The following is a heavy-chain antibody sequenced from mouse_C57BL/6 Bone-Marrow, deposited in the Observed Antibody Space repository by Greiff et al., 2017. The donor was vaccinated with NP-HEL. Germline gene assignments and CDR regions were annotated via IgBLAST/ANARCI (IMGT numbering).Heavy chain of an antibody. CDR1: GYTFTDYY. D-gene: IGHD1-1*01. V-gene: IGHV1-19*01. Sequence: EVQLQQSGPVLVKPGASVKMSCKASGYTFTDYYMNWVKQSHGKSLEWIGVINPYNGGTSYNQKFKGKATLTVDKSSSTAYMELNSLTSEDSAVYYCERVYNGSSFYWYFDVWGTGTTVTVSS. CDR3: ERVYNGSSFYWYFDV. J-gene: IGHJ1*03. CDR2: INPYNGGT.